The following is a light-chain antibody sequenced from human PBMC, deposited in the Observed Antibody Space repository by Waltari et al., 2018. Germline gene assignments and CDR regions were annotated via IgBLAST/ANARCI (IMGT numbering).Light chain of an antibody. J-gene: IGLJ1*01. Sequence: SYVLTQPPSVSVAPGETARLTCGGNNIESKSVHWYRQRPGQAPVVVLSYDNDRAAGIPEGFPGSNSGTTATLTISRVEAGDEADYYGQVWDANTDPGVFGTGTEVTVL. CDR3: QVWDANTDPGV. CDR1: NIESKS. CDR2: YDN. V-gene: IGLV3-21*01.